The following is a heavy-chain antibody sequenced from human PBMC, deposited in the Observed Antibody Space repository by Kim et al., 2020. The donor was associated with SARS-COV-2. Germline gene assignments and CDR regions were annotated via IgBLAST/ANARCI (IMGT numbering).Heavy chain of an antibody. Sequence: GGSLRLSCAASGFTFSSHWMHWVRQAPGEGPVWVSRINADRSVIEYAASVKGRFTISRDNAKSTLDLQMNGLRPEDTAVYYCARGSGNYGFDSWGQGILVDVSS. D-gene: IGHD2-15*01. V-gene: IGHV3-74*01. CDR2: INADRSVI. J-gene: IGHJ4*02. CDR1: GFTFSSHW. CDR3: ARGSGNYGFDS.